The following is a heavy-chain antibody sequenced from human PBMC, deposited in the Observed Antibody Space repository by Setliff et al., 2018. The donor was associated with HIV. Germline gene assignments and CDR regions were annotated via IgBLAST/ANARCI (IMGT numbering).Heavy chain of an antibody. J-gene: IGHJ4*02. V-gene: IGHV1-18*01. CDR1: GYSFNSYG. D-gene: IGHD4-17*01. CDR2: INTYNGNR. CDR3: ARVDGDYNDNIFDY. Sequence: ASVKVSCTASGYSFNSYGISWVRQAPGQGLEWMGWINTYNGNRHYAQKLQGRVTMTTDTSTSTAYMELRRLRSDDTAVYFCARVDGDYNDNIFDYWGQGTLVTVSS.